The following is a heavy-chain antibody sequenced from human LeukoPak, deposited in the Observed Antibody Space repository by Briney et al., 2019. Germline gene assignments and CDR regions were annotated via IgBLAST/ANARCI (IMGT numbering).Heavy chain of an antibody. V-gene: IGHV3-48*01. CDR2: ISSSSSTI. Sequence: GGSLRLSCAASGFTFSTYSMNWVRQAPGKGLEWVSYISSSSSTIHYADSVKGRFTISRDNSKNTLYLQMNSLRAEDTAVYYCANTPGIVGARFDYWGQGTLVTVSS. D-gene: IGHD1-26*01. CDR3: ANTPGIVGARFDY. CDR1: GFTFSTYS. J-gene: IGHJ4*02.